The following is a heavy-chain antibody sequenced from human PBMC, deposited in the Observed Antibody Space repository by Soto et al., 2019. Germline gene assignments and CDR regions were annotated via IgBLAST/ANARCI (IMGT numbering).Heavy chain of an antibody. V-gene: IGHV3-7*01. J-gene: IGHJ4*02. CDR2: INKDGSVQ. D-gene: IGHD4-17*01. CDR3: ARDPDYGDPGFWFDC. CDR1: GFTFSDYW. Sequence: VQLVESGGGLVQPGGSLRLSCAASGFTFSDYWMNWVRQAPGKGLEWVANINKDGSVQYYVDSLKGRFTISRDNAKNALYLQTNSLRTEDTAVYYCARDPDYGDPGFWFDCWGQGTLVTVSS.